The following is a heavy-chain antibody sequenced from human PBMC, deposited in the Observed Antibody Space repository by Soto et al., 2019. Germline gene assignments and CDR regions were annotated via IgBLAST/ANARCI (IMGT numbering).Heavy chain of an antibody. V-gene: IGHV3-30*18. J-gene: IGHJ4*02. CDR1: GFTFSSYG. CDR2: ISYDGSNK. Sequence: QVQLVESGGGVVQPGRSLRLSCAASGFTFSSYGMHWVRQAPGKGLEWVAVISYDGSNKYYADSVKGRFTISRDNSKNTLYLQMNSLRAEDTAVYYCAKEYHYGDYEGSAFDYWGQGTLVTVSS. CDR3: AKEYHYGDYEGSAFDY. D-gene: IGHD4-17*01.